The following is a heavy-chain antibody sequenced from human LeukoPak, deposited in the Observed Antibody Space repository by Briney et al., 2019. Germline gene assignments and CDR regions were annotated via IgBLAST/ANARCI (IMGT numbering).Heavy chain of an antibody. D-gene: IGHD3-16*01. Sequence: GGSLRLSCVASGFTFSSYAMSWVRETPARGLEWVSSLRGNGDAFYADSVKGRFTLSRDESRNTVYLQLNKLRVEDTAIYYCAKASWVSTADAVLWGQRTVVTVSS. V-gene: IGHV3-23*01. CDR1: GFTFSSYA. J-gene: IGHJ4*02. CDR2: LRGNGDA. CDR3: AKASWVSTADAVL.